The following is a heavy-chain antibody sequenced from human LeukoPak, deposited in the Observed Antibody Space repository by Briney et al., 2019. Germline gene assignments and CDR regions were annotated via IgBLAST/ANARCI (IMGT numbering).Heavy chain of an antibody. D-gene: IGHD2-8*01. J-gene: IGHJ5*02. Sequence: SETLSLTCTVSGGSISSYYWSWIRQPAGKGLEWIGRIYTSGSTNYNPSLKSRVTMSVDTSRNQFSLKLRSVTAADTAVYYCARDRGYCTNGVCYTDNWFDPWGQGTLVTLSS. CDR1: GGSISSYY. CDR2: IYTSGST. CDR3: ARDRGYCTNGVCYTDNWFDP. V-gene: IGHV4-4*07.